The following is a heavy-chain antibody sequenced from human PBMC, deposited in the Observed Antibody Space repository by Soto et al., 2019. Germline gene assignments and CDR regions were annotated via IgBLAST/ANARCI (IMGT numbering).Heavy chain of an antibody. V-gene: IGHV1-2*02. CDR1: GYTFSGFY. J-gene: IGHJ4*02. CDR2: INPNNGGT. D-gene: IGHD6-19*01. Sequence: ASVKVSCKASGYTFSGFYMHWVRQAPGQGLEWMGWINPNNGGTKSAEKFQGRVTMTRDTSISTAYMELSRLTSNDTAVYYCASAAVTGTAGLDFWGQGTQVTVSS. CDR3: ASAAVTGTAGLDF.